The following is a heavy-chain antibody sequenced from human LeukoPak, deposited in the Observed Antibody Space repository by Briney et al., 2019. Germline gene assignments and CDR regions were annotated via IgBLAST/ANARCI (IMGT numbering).Heavy chain of an antibody. CDR1: GYTFTSCG. CDR2: ISAYNGNT. J-gene: IGHJ4*02. V-gene: IGHV1-18*01. CDR3: ATGQNPGHSRVMFDY. D-gene: IGHD6-19*01. Sequence: GASVKVSCKAYGYTFTSCGMRWVRHATGQGLDWRGWISAYNGNTNYAQKLQGSVTMTTDTSTSTAYMELRSLRSDDTAVYYCATGQNPGHSRVMFDYWGQGTLATVTS.